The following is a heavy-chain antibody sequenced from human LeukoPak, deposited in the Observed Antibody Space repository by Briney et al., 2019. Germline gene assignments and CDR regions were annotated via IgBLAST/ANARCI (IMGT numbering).Heavy chain of an antibody. CDR2: ISSSSSYI. V-gene: IGHV3-21*01. Sequence: GGSLRLSCAASGFTVSDNNMIWVRQAPGKGLEWVSSISSSSSYIYYADSVKGRFTISRDNAKNSLYLQMNSLRAEDTAVYYCARDLVVATTGEDYWGQGTLVTVSS. D-gene: IGHD5-12*01. CDR1: GFTVSDNN. J-gene: IGHJ4*02. CDR3: ARDLVVATTGEDY.